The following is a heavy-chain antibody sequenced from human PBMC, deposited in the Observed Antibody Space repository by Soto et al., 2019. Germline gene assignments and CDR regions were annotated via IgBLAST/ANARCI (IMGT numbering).Heavy chain of an antibody. CDR3: ARAKSNYQTFDH. CDR1: GDSMSSYY. J-gene: IGHJ4*02. Sequence: SETLSLTCTASGDSMSSYYWSWIRQPPGKGLEWIGYIYYSGSTTYNPSLRSRVTMSVDTSKNQFSLRLSSVTAADTAVYYCARAKSNYQTFDHWGQGSQVTVSS. D-gene: IGHD4-4*01. V-gene: IGHV4-59*01. CDR2: IYYSGST.